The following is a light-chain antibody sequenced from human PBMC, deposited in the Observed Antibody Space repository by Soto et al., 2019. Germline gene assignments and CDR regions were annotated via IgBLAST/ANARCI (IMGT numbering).Light chain of an antibody. V-gene: IGKV3-15*01. CDR1: QSVASY. Sequence: EIVMTQSPATLSVSPGERVTLSCRASQSVASYIAWYQQRPGQTPRLLMYGASTRATGFPARFSGSGSGTEFTLTISILQSEDFAVYYCQQYNDWPRTFGQGTKVEIK. CDR2: GAS. CDR3: QQYNDWPRT. J-gene: IGKJ1*01.